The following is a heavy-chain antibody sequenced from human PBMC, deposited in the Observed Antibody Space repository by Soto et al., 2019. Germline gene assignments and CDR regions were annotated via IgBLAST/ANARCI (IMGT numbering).Heavy chain of an antibody. D-gene: IGHD3-3*01. CDR3: ARDLRVTIFGVVSYGMDV. CDR2: INPSGGST. Sequence: GASVKVSCKASGYTFTSYYMHWVRQAPGQGLEWMGIINPSGGSTSYAQKFQGRVTMTRDTSTSTVYMELSSLRSEDTAVYYCARDLRVTIFGVVSYGMDVWGQGTTVTVSS. CDR1: GYTFTSYY. J-gene: IGHJ6*02. V-gene: IGHV1-46*01.